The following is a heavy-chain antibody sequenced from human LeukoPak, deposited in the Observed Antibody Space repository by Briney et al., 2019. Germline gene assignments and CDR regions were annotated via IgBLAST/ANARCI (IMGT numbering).Heavy chain of an antibody. Sequence: GGSLRLSCEASGFTFSRYWMHWVRQAPGKGLVWVSRIKSDGKTNYADSVKGRFTISRNNAKNTVPLQMDSLRAEDTGVYYCARAPSEVGGYYPEYFRHWGQGTLVTVSS. D-gene: IGHD3-22*01. V-gene: IGHV3-74*01. J-gene: IGHJ1*01. CDR1: GFTFSRYW. CDR3: ARAPSEVGGYYPEYFRH. CDR2: IKSDGKT.